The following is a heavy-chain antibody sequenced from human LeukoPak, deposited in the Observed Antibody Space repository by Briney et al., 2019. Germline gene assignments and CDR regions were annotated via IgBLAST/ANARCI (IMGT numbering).Heavy chain of an antibody. J-gene: IGHJ3*02. CDR1: GGSFSGYY. V-gene: IGHV4-34*01. CDR3: ARKNDFEI. D-gene: IGHD2/OR15-2a*01. CDR2: INHSGST. Sequence: PSETLSLTCAVYGGSFSGYYWSWIRQPPGKGLEWIGEINHSGSTNYNPSVKSRVTISADKSKGQFSLRLTSVTAADTAVYYCARKNDFEIWGQGTLVTVSS.